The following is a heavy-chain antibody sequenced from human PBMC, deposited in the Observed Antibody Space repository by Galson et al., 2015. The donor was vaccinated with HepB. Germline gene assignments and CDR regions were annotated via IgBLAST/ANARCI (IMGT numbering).Heavy chain of an antibody. CDR2: LSGSGYYT. CDR3: VKGSITIFGAATSGGFDT. V-gene: IGHV3-23*01. CDR1: GFTFSSYH. Sequence: SLRLSCAASGFTFSSYHMSWVRQAPGKGLEWVSCLSGSGYYTDYADSVKGRFTISRDNSRNSLYLQMNSLRVEDTAVYYCVKGSITIFGAATSGGFDTWGQGTLVTVSS. D-gene: IGHD3-3*01. J-gene: IGHJ4*02.